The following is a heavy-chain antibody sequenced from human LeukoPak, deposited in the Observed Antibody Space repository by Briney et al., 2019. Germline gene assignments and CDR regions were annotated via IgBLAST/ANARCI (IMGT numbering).Heavy chain of an antibody. Sequence: SQTLSLTCSVSGGSISSGDYYWSWICQPPGKGLGWIGYIYYSGSTYYNPSLKSRVTISVDTSKNQFSLKLSSVTAADTAVYYCARGFLEWLPIDYWGQGTLVTVSS. V-gene: IGHV4-30-4*08. D-gene: IGHD3-3*01. CDR3: ARGFLEWLPIDY. J-gene: IGHJ4*02. CDR2: IYYSGST. CDR1: GGSISSGDYY.